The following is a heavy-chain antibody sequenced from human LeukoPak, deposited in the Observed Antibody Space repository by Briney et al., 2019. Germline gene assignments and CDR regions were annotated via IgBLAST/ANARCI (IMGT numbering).Heavy chain of an antibody. D-gene: IGHD5-12*01. CDR3: ARVVSVATVHWFDP. V-gene: IGHV4-34*01. CDR2: INHSRST. Sequence: SETLSLTCAVYGGSFSVYYWSWIRQPPGKGLEWIGEINHSRSTNYNPSLKSRVTISVDTSNNHFSLKLSSVTAADTAVYYCARVVSVATVHWFDPWGQGTLVTVSS. CDR1: GGSFSVYY. J-gene: IGHJ5*02.